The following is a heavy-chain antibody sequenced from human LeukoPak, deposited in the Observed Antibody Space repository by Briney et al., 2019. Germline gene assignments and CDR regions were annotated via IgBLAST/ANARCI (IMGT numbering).Heavy chain of an antibody. J-gene: IGHJ4*02. CDR1: GYTFTGYY. D-gene: IGHD3-10*01. CDR2: INPNSGGT. Sequence: ASVRVSCKASGYTFTGYYMHWVRQAPGQGLEWMGWINPNSGGTNYAQKFQGRVTMTRDTSISTAYMELSRLRSDDTAVYYCARARGSGRQPFDYWGQGTLVTVSS. CDR3: ARARGSGRQPFDY. V-gene: IGHV1-2*02.